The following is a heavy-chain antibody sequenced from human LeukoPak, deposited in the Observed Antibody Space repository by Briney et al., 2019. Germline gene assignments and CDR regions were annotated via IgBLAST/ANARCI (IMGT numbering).Heavy chain of an antibody. Sequence: ASVKVSCKASGYTFTTYHIHWVRQAPGQGLEWMGIINPGDGSTSYAQKFQGRATLTRATSTSTVYMELSSLRSEDTAVYYCTRQNSLTGTGFDYWGQGTLVTVSS. D-gene: IGHD3-9*01. CDR2: INPGDGST. V-gene: IGHV1-46*01. CDR1: GYTFTTYH. J-gene: IGHJ4*02. CDR3: TRQNSLTGTGFDY.